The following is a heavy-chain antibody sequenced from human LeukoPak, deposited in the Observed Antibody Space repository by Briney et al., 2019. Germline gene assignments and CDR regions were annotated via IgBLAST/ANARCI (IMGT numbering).Heavy chain of an antibody. CDR2: ISYDGSNK. D-gene: IGHD6-13*01. J-gene: IGHJ4*02. Sequence: GGSLRLSCAASGFTFSSYAMHWVRQAPGKGLEWVAVISYDGSNKYYADSVKGRFTISRDNSKNTLYLQMNPLRVEDTAVYYCARGGAGVYFFDYWGQGILVTVSS. V-gene: IGHV3-30*04. CDR3: ARGGAGVYFFDY. CDR1: GFTFSSYA.